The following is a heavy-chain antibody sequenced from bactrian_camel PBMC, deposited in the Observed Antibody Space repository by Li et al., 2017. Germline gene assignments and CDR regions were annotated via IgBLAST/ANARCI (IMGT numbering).Heavy chain of an antibody. CDR1: GYNAGRNC. Sequence: VQLVESGGGLVQPGESLRLSCTISGYNAGRNCISWFHQAPGKEREGVASIHTGGNTRTANSVKDRFTISKDNAKTTLFLQMNSLKPEDTAMYYCIAAGGWYQYDYWGQGTQVTVS. D-gene: IGHD7*01. J-gene: IGHJ4*01. CDR2: IHTGGNT. V-gene: IGHV3S53*01. CDR3: IAAGGWYQYDY.